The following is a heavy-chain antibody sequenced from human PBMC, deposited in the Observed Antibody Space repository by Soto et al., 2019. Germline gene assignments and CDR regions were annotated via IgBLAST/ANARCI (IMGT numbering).Heavy chain of an antibody. CDR3: ARVGQQQAQETYYYFYGMDI. Sequence: QVHLVQSGGELKKPGASVKVSCKAAGYNFTTYGISWVRQAPGQGLEWMGWISGDSVNTKSAPKLQDRITMTTDTSAGTAYMELRRLRSDDTAVYFCARVGQQQAQETYYYFYGMDIWGQGTTVTVSS. D-gene: IGHD6-13*01. CDR1: GYNFTTYG. J-gene: IGHJ6*01. CDR2: ISGDSVNT. V-gene: IGHV1-18*01.